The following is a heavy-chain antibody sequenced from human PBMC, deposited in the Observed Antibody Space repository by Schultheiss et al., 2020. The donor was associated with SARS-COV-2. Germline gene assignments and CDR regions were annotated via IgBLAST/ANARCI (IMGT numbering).Heavy chain of an antibody. CDR2: INPSGGST. V-gene: IGHV1-46*01. Sequence: ASVKVSCKASGYTFTSYYMHWVRQAPGQGLEWMGIINPSGGSTSYAQKFQGRVTITADESTSTAYMELSSLGSEDTAVYYCAKPGLTYYYDSSGYYLDYWGQGTLVTVSS. D-gene: IGHD3-22*01. CDR3: AKPGLTYYYDSSGYYLDY. J-gene: IGHJ4*02. CDR1: GYTFTSYY.